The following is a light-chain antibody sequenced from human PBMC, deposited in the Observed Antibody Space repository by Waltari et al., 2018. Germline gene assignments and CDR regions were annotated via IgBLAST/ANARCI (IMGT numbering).Light chain of an antibody. CDR1: QSVRKY. CDR2: DTS. Sequence: EIVLTQSPATLSLSPGERATLACRASQSVRKYLAWYQQKPGQAPRLLIYDTSNRETGIPARSTGSGSGTDFTLTISNVEPEDFAVYYCQQRNDWPLTFGGGTKVEIK. J-gene: IGKJ4*02. V-gene: IGKV3-11*01. CDR3: QQRNDWPLT.